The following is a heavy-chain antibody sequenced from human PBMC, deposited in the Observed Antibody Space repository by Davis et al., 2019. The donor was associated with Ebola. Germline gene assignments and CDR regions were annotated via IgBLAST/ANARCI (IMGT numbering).Heavy chain of an antibody. V-gene: IGHV4-59*01. CDR3: ARGGVEMATVPSDAFEF. CDR1: GGSISSYY. Sequence: SETLSLTCTVSGGSISSYYWSWIRQAPGKGLEWIGYIYDSVNTKYNPSLKSRVILSLDTSKNQVSLKLSSVAAADTAVYYCARGGVEMATVPSDAFEFWGQGTLVTVSS. J-gene: IGHJ3*01. D-gene: IGHD5-24*01. CDR2: IYDSVNT.